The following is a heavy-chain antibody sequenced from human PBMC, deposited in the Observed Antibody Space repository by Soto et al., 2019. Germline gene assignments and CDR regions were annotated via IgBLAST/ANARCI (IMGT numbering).Heavy chain of an antibody. CDR3: AREGGSYSVYFDY. J-gene: IGHJ4*02. D-gene: IGHD1-26*01. V-gene: IGHV3-30-3*01. CDR2: ISYDGSNK. CDR1: GFTFSSYA. Sequence: QVQLVESGGGVVQPGRSLRLSCAASGFTFSSYAMHWVRQAPGKGLEWVAVISYDGSNKYYADSVKGRFTISRDNSKNTLYLQMNSLRAEDTAVYYCAREGGSYSVYFDYWGQGTLVTVSS.